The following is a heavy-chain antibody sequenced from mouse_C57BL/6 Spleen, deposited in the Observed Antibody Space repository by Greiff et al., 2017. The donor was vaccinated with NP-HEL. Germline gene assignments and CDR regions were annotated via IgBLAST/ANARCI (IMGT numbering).Heavy chain of an antibody. D-gene: IGHD1-1*01. CDR1: GFTFSSYA. CDR3: ARDHFYGSSYNAMDY. Sequence: EVKLVESGGGLVKPGGSLKLSCAASGFTFSSYAMSWVRQTPEKRLEWVATISDGGSYTYYPANVKGRFTISRDNAKNNLYLQMSHLKSEDTAMYYCARDHFYGSSYNAMDYWGQGTSVTVSS. CDR2: ISDGGSYT. V-gene: IGHV5-4*01. J-gene: IGHJ4*01.